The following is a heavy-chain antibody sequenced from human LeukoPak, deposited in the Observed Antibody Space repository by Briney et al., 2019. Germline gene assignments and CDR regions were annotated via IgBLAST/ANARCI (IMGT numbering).Heavy chain of an antibody. Sequence: PGGSLRLSCAASGCSFDIHSMNWGRKSPGKGLEWVSSFSSESSHIHYADSVEGRFTHSRDTAKKSIYLPMPSLRPVNTAMYDFEKGAKGDDYYDSPVQGAFDLWGQGTMVTVSS. D-gene: IGHD3-22*01. CDR2: FSSESSHI. CDR3: EKGAKGDDYYDSPVQGAFDL. V-gene: IGHV3-21*01. J-gene: IGHJ3*01. CDR1: GCSFDIHS.